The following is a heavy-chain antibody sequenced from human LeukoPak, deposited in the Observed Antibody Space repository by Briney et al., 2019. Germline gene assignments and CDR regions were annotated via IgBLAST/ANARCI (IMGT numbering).Heavy chain of an antibody. V-gene: IGHV4-59*01. CDR2: VYYSGST. Sequence: TSGTLSLTCTVSGGSISSSFWSWIRQPPGKGLEWIGYVYYSGSTNYNPSLKSRVTISVDTSKNQFSLKLSSVTAADTAVYYCARAQYYYDRTTFDPWGQGTLVTVSS. D-gene: IGHD3-22*01. J-gene: IGHJ5*02. CDR3: ARAQYYYDRTTFDP. CDR1: GGSISSSF.